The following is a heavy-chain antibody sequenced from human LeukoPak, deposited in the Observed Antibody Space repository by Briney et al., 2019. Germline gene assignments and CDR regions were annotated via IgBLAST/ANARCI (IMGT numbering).Heavy chain of an antibody. J-gene: IGHJ4*02. CDR2: IYYSGTT. V-gene: IGHV4-39*01. CDR1: GGSISSSSYY. D-gene: IGHD3-10*01. CDR3: ARYVVIRGYSFDY. Sequence: PSETLSLTCTVSGGSISSSSYYWGWVRQPPGKGPEWIGTIYYSGTTYYNPSLKSRVTVSVDTSKNQFSLRLSSVTAADTAVYFCARYVVIRGYSFDYWGQGTLVTVSS.